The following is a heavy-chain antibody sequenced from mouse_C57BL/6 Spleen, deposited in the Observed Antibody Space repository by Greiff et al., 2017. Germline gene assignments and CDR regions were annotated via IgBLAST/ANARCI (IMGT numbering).Heavy chain of an antibody. V-gene: IGHV1-53*01. CDR1: GYTFTSYW. CDR3: ARFHYDYDNSFAY. Sequence: QVHVKQPGTELVKPGASVKLSCKASGYTFTSYWMHWVKQRPGQGLEWIGNINPSNGGTNYNEKFKSKATLTVDKSSSTAYMQLSSLTSEDSAVYYCARFHYDYDNSFAYWGQGTLVTVSA. CDR2: INPSNGGT. D-gene: IGHD2-4*01. J-gene: IGHJ3*01.